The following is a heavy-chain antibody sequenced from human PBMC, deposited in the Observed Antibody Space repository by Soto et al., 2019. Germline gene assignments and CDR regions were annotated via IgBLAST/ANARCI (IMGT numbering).Heavy chain of an antibody. V-gene: IGHV3-33*01. CDR1: GFTFSSYG. Sequence: GGSLRLSCAASGFTFSSYGMHWVRQAPGKGLEWVAVIWYDGSNKYYADSVKGRFTISRDNSKNTLYLQMNSLRAEDTAVYYCARDLVLEQWQPNPNWFDPWGQGTLVTVSS. D-gene: IGHD6-19*01. CDR2: IWYDGSNK. J-gene: IGHJ5*02. CDR3: ARDLVLEQWQPNPNWFDP.